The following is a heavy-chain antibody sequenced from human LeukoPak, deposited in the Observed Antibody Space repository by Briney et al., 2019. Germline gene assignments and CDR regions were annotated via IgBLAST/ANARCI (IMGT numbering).Heavy chain of an antibody. CDR3: ARVLCNWNYGLGY. Sequence: GASVNVSCKACGYTFTSYDTNWVRQATGQGREWMGWMNPNSGNTGYAQKFQGRVTITRNTSISTAYMELSSLRSEDTAVYYCARVLCNWNYGLGYWGQGTLVTVSS. D-gene: IGHD1-7*01. V-gene: IGHV1-8*03. CDR2: MNPNSGNT. CDR1: GYTFTSYD. J-gene: IGHJ4*02.